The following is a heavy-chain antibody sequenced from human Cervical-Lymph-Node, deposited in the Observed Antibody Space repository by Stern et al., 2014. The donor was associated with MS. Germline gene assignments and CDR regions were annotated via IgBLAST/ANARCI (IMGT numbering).Heavy chain of an antibody. J-gene: IGHJ4*02. CDR1: GFSFRRYA. D-gene: IGHD6-13*01. V-gene: IGHV3-33*01. CDR3: ASAYSSSHYYFYY. Sequence: VQLVESGGGVVQPGRSLRLSCAASGFSFRRYAMHWVRQAPGKGLEWVALIWYDGSNPYYADSVTGLFTISRDIFKNTLYLQMTSLRAENTAVYYCASAYSSSHYYFYYWGQGTLVTVSS. CDR2: IWYDGSNP.